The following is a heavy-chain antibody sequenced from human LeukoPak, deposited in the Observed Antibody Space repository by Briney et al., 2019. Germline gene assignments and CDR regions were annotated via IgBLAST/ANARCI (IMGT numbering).Heavy chain of an antibody. V-gene: IGHV1-8*01. CDR1: GYPFTIYD. J-gene: IGHJ6*02. CDR3: ARGAIFGVTIRGYGVDV. CDR2: VNPNTGDT. D-gene: IGHD3-3*01. Sequence: ASVKVSCKASGYPFTIYDLNWVRQAPGQGLEWMGWVNPNTGDTVYAQKFRGRVAMTRDTSIGTAYMELSSLTSEDTAIYYCARGAIFGVTIRGYGVDVWGQGTTVTVSS.